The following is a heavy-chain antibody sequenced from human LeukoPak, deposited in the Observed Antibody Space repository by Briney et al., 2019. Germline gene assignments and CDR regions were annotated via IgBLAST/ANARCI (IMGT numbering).Heavy chain of an antibody. CDR2: IIPIFGTA. J-gene: IGHJ3*02. CDR1: GGTFMIYA. Sequence: SVKVSCKASGGTFMIYANSRGRQAPRQVLEWMGGIIPIFGTANYAQKFQGRVTITADESTSTAYMELSSLRSEDTAVYYCARVSSSDAFDIWGQGTMVTVSS. CDR3: ARVSSSDAFDI. D-gene: IGHD5/OR15-5a*01. V-gene: IGHV1-69*13.